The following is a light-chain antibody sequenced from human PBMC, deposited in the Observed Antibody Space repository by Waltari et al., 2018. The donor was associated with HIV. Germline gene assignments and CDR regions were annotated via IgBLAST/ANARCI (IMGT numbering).Light chain of an antibody. CDR2: WAS. Sequence: DIQVTQSPSTLSASVGDRVTITCRASHDLTNGLAWYQQKPGKAPKLLIYWASTLETGVPSRFSCSGSATDFTLTINSLQPDDFATYYCQAYTRFSITFGQGTKLEIK. V-gene: IGKV1-5*03. J-gene: IGKJ2*01. CDR3: QAYTRFSIT. CDR1: HDLTNG.